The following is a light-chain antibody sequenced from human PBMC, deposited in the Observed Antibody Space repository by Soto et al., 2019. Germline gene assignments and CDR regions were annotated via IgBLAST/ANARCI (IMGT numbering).Light chain of an antibody. Sequence: EIVLTQSPDTLSLSPGERATLSCRASPTVSSHLAWYQQKPGRAPRLLIYGASIRATGIPDRFSGSGSGTDFTLTISRLEPEDFAMYYCQQYGSSRLTFGGGTKVDI. CDR2: GAS. CDR3: QQYGSSRLT. V-gene: IGKV3-20*01. CDR1: PTVSSH. J-gene: IGKJ4*01.